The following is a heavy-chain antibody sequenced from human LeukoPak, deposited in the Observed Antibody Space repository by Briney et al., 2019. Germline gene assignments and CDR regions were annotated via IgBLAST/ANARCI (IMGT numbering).Heavy chain of an antibody. V-gene: IGHV3-7*03. CDR2: VKHDSSEK. D-gene: IGHD5-18*01. CDR3: ARELWDFYY. CDR1: GFTFSSYW. Sequence: PGGSLRLSCAASGFTFSSYWMNWVRHAPGKGLELVANVKHDSSEKYYVDSLKGRFTTSRVNAKNSLYLQMNSLRAEDTAVYYWARELWDFYYWGQGTLVTVSS. J-gene: IGHJ4*02.